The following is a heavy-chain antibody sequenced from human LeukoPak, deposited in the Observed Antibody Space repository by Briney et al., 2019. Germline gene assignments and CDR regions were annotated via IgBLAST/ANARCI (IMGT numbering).Heavy chain of an antibody. CDR1: GGSISSSSYY. CDR3: ARVVAVAGPVDYFDY. J-gene: IGHJ4*02. Sequence: SETLSLTCTVSGGSISSSSYYWGWIRQPPGKGLEWIGSIYYSGSTYYDPSLKSRVTISVGTSKNQFSLKLSSVTAADTAVYYCARVVAVAGPVDYFDYWGQGTLVTVSS. CDR2: IYYSGST. D-gene: IGHD6-19*01. V-gene: IGHV4-39*07.